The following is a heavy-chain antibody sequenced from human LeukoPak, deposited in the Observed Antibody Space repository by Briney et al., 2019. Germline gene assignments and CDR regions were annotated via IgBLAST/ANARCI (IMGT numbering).Heavy chain of an antibody. D-gene: IGHD3-3*01. CDR1: GGTFSSYA. V-gene: IGHV1-69*13. Sequence: SVKVSCKASGGTFSSYAISWVRQAHGQGLEWMGGIIPIFGTANYAQKFQGRVTITADESTSTAYMELSSLRSEDTAVYYCARAQILTALLGVPDLKLGAFDIWGQGTMVTVSS. CDR3: ARAQILTALLGVPDLKLGAFDI. CDR2: IIPIFGTA. J-gene: IGHJ3*02.